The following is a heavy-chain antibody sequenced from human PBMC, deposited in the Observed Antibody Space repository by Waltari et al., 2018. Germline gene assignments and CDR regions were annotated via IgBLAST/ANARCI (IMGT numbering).Heavy chain of an antibody. CDR3: ARVGGDYYGSGSRAQPLDY. CDR2: IYHSGST. CDR1: GYSISSGYY. V-gene: IGHV4-38-2*02. Sequence: QVQLQESGPGLVKPSETLSLPCTVSGYSISSGYYWGWIRQPPGKGLEWIGSIYHSGSTYYNPSLKSRVTISVDTSKNQFSLKLSSVTAADTAVYYCARVGGDYYGSGSRAQPLDYWGQGTLVTVSS. D-gene: IGHD3-10*01. J-gene: IGHJ4*02.